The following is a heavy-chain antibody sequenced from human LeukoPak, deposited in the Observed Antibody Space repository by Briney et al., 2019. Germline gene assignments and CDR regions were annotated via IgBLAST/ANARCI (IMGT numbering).Heavy chain of an antibody. D-gene: IGHD6-19*01. V-gene: IGHV5-51*01. J-gene: IGHJ5*02. Sequence: GESLKISLSSSWISFTNYWNAWVRQMPGKGLEWMGVIYPGDSDTRYSPSFQGQVTISADKSVSTAYLQWSSLKASGTAMYYCARRRGGSGWYFVTWGQGTLVTVSS. CDR3: ARRRGGSGWYFVT. CDR2: IYPGDSDT. CDR1: WISFTNYW.